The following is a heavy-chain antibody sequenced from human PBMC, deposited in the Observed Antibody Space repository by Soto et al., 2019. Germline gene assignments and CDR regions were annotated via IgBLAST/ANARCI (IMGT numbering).Heavy chain of an antibody. Sequence: SETLSLTCTVSGGSISSYYWSWIRQPPGKGLEWTGYIYYSGSTNYNPSLKSRVTISVDTSKNQFSLKLSSVTAADTAVYYCARLNYRLNWFDPWGQGTLVTVSS. V-gene: IGHV4-59*08. J-gene: IGHJ5*02. CDR1: GGSISSYY. CDR3: ARLNYRLNWFDP. CDR2: IYYSGST. D-gene: IGHD4-4*01.